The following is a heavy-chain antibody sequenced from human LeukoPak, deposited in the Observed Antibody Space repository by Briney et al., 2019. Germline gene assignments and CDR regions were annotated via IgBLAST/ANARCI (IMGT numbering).Heavy chain of an antibody. CDR2: TYYRSKWYN. Sequence: SQTLSLTCAISGDSVSRNSAAWNWIRQSPSRGLEWLGRTYYRSKWYNDYAVSVKSRITINPDTSKNQFSLKLSSVTAADTAVYYCAREMVEWLFLSREYNRFDPWGQGTLVTVSS. V-gene: IGHV6-1*01. J-gene: IGHJ5*02. CDR1: GDSVSRNSAA. D-gene: IGHD3-3*01. CDR3: AREMVEWLFLSREYNRFDP.